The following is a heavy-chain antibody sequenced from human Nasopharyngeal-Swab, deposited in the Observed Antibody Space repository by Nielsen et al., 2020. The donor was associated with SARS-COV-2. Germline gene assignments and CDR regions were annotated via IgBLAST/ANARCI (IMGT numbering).Heavy chain of an antibody. D-gene: IGHD7-27*01. CDR1: GGSVSTGSYY. V-gene: IGHV4-61*01. Sequence: SETLSLTCTVSGGSVSTGSYYWTWIRQPPGKGLEWIGYIYNNGSTKYNPSLKSRVTISVDTSKNQFSLKLNSVTAADTAVYYCARARDWGSYFYYYYMDVWGNGTTVTVPS. CDR3: ARARDWGSYFYYYYMDV. J-gene: IGHJ6*03. CDR2: IYNNGST.